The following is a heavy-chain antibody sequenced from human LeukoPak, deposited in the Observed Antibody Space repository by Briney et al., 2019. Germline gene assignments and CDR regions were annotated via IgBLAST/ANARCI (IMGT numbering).Heavy chain of an antibody. CDR2: ISYDGRNQ. D-gene: IGHD1-26*01. CDR1: GFSFTTYG. V-gene: IGHV3-30*18. J-gene: IGHJ4*02. CDR3: VKDRTIDGRSSPFDS. Sequence: GGSLRLSCAASGFSFTTYGMHWVRQAPLKGLEWLAAISYDGRNQNYADSVKGRFTIFRDNSQNTLYLQMNSLRAEDTALYYCVKDRTIDGRSSPFDSWGQGTLVTVSS.